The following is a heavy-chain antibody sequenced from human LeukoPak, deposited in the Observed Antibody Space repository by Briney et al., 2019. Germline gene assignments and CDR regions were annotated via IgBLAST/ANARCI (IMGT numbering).Heavy chain of an antibody. D-gene: IGHD6-6*01. V-gene: IGHV4-4*09. CDR1: GGSISTYY. CDR2: IHASGPT. CDR3: ARHDAGIAARPFDN. Sequence: SETLSLTCTDTGGSISTYYWSWIRRPSGKGLEWIAYIHASGPTNYNPSLKSRNTISVDTFKNQFSLKLSSVTAADTAVYYCARHDAGIAARPFDNWGQGTLVTVSS. J-gene: IGHJ4*02.